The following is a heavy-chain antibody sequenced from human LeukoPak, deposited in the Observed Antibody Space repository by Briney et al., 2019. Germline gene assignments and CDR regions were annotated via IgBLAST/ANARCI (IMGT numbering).Heavy chain of an antibody. Sequence: GGSLRLPCAASGFTFSSYRMNWVRQAPGKGLEWVSTISGGSGFIYYADSVKDRFSISRDNAKNSLYLQMSSLRPEDTAVYYCATELAMAGTFDYWGQGTLVTVSS. V-gene: IGHV3-21*01. D-gene: IGHD6-19*01. CDR2: ISGGSGFI. J-gene: IGHJ4*02. CDR1: GFTFSSYR. CDR3: ATELAMAGTFDY.